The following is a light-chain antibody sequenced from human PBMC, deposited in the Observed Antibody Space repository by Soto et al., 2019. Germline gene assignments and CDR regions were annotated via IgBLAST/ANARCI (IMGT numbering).Light chain of an antibody. CDR3: LLPLAYVQV. CDR1: TGTVSSSNF. Sequence: QTVVTQEPSLTVSPGGTVTLTCASSTGTVSSSNFPNWLQQKPGQAPKALIYSTDKRHSWTPARFSGALLGDKAALTLSGVQPEDEAEYFCLLPLAYVQVFGGGTQLTVL. J-gene: IGLJ3*02. CDR2: STD. V-gene: IGLV7-43*01.